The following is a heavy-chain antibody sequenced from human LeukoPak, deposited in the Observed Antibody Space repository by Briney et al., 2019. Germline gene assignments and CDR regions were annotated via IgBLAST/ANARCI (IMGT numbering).Heavy chain of an antibody. D-gene: IGHD5-18*01. CDR1: AFTFSDYA. Sequence: QPGGSLRLSCAASAFTFSDYAMHWVRQAPGEGLEWVAIISYDGDNKYYADSVKGRFTISRDNSKNRLYLQMNSLRAEDTALYYCAREWGPRGYNYGQKFDYWGQGTLVTVSS. V-gene: IGHV3-30-3*01. CDR3: AREWGPRGYNYGQKFDY. J-gene: IGHJ4*02. CDR2: ISYDGDNK.